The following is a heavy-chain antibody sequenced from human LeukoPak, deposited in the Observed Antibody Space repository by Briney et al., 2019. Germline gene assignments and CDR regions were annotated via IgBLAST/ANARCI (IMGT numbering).Heavy chain of an antibody. D-gene: IGHD3-3*02. CDR1: GFTFSNYA. V-gene: IGHV3-23*01. CDR3: ATFLAIVTARDSLYFQH. J-gene: IGHJ1*01. CDR2: VSGSGGVT. Sequence: GGSLRLSCAASGFTFSNYAMSWVRQAPGKGLEWVSGVSGSGGVTCHAESVKGRFTISRDNSKNTLHLQMNSLRAEDTAVYYCATFLAIVTARDSLYFQHWGQGTLVTVSS.